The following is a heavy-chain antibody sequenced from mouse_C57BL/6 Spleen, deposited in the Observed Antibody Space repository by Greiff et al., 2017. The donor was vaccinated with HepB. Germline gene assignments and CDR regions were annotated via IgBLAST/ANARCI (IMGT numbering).Heavy chain of an antibody. CDR2: IHPTSGST. D-gene: IGHD1-1*01. V-gene: IGHV1-64*01. CDR3: ARSYFYYAMDY. CDR1: GYTFTSYW. Sequence: QVQLKQPGAELVKPGASVKLSCKASGYTFTSYWMHWVKQRPGQGLEWIGMIHPTSGSTNYNEKFKSKATLTVDKSSSTVYMQLSSLTSEDSAVYYCARSYFYYAMDYWGQGTSVTVSS. J-gene: IGHJ4*01.